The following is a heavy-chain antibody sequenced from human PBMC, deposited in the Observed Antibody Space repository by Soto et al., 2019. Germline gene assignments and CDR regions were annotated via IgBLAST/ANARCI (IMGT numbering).Heavy chain of an antibody. V-gene: IGHV3-21*01. CDR2: ISCSTSYI. CDR1: GFTFSSYS. J-gene: IGHJ6*02. Sequence: EVQLVESGGGLVKPGGSLRLSCAASGFTFSSYSMNWVRQAPGKGLEWVSSISCSTSYIYYADSVKGRFTISRDNAKNSLYLQMNSLRAEDTAVYYCARVVDYCDPYYYYGMDVWVQGTTVTVSS. CDR3: ARVVDYCDPYYYYGMDV. D-gene: IGHD3-22*01.